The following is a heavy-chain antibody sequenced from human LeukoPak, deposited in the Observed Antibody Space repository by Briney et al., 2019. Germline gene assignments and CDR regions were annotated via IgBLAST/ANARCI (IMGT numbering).Heavy chain of an antibody. CDR2: ISHDGSNI. J-gene: IGHJ4*02. CDR1: GFTFSAYG. CDR3: AKNRGEGYSGYEGDY. Sequence: PGRSLRLSCAASGFTFSAYGMHWVRQAPGKGLEWVAVISHDGSNIYYVDSVKGRFTISRDNSKNTLYLQMNSLRAEDTAVYYCAKNRGEGYSGYEGDYWGQGTLVTVSS. V-gene: IGHV3-30*18. D-gene: IGHD5-12*01.